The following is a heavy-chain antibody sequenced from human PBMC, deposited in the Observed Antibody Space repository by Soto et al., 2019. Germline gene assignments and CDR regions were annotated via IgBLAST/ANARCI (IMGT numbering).Heavy chain of an antibody. CDR1: GFTFSSYA. V-gene: IGHV3-23*01. Sequence: PGGSLGLSCAASGFTFSSYAMSWVRQAPGKGLEWVSAISGSGGSTYYADSVKGRFTISRDNSKNTLYLQMNSLRAEDTAVYYCARDPSIVLVPAATYYYYYYGMDVWGQGTTVTVSS. J-gene: IGHJ6*02. CDR3: ARDPSIVLVPAATYYYYYYGMDV. D-gene: IGHD2-2*01. CDR2: ISGSGGST.